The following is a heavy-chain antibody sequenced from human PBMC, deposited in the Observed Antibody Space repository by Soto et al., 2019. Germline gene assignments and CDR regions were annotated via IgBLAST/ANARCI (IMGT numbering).Heavy chain of an antibody. CDR3: ARALGCAHYFCYGMDV. V-gene: IGHV3-33*01. CDR2: IWNEEINK. Sequence: QVQLVESGGAVAQPGRSLRLSCEASGFTFSNYGSHWVRKAPGKGREWVAVIWNEEINKYYADSVKGRFTISRDNSKSTLYLQMNSLRAEDTAVYYCARALGCAHYFCYGMDVWGQGTTVTVSS. D-gene: IGHD2-15*01. CDR1: GFTFSNYG. J-gene: IGHJ6*02.